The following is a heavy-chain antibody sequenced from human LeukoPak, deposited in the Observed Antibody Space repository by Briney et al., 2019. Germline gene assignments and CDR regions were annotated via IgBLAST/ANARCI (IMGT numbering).Heavy chain of an antibody. Sequence: ERSLRRSCTASGFTVGDYGMSWVRQAPGKGLEWVSSISSSSSYIYYADSVKGRFTISRDNAKNSLYLQMNSLRAEDTAVYYCARDHYGFGVDYWGQGTLVTVSS. CDR1: GFTVGDYG. CDR3: ARDHYGFGVDY. CDR2: ISSSSSYI. D-gene: IGHD3-10*01. V-gene: IGHV3-21*01. J-gene: IGHJ4*02.